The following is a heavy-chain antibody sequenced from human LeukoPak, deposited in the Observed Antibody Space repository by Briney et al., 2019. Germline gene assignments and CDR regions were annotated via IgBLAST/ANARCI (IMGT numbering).Heavy chain of an antibody. D-gene: IGHD6-13*01. CDR1: GFTFSSYA. J-gene: IGHJ4*02. CDR3: AKDLEDGSSWYGY. Sequence: GGSLRLSCAASGFTFSSYAMSWVRQAPGKGLEWVSGISWNSGSIGYADSVKGRFTISRDNAKNSLYLQMNSLRAEDTALYYCAKDLEDGSSWYGYWGQGTLVTVSS. V-gene: IGHV3-9*01. CDR2: ISWNSGSI.